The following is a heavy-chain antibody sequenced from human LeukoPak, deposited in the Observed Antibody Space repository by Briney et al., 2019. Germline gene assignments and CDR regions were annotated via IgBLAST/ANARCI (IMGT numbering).Heavy chain of an antibody. J-gene: IGHJ4*02. Sequence: ASVKVSCKASGYTLTDYYVHWVRHAPGQGLEWMGWINPNSGVTNYAQKFQGRVTLTRDTPISTAYMEVSRLRSDDTAVYYWARPHMTTVTLGDYWGEGSLVTVSS. CDR3: ARPHMTTVTLGDY. V-gene: IGHV1-2*02. CDR1: GYTLTDYY. CDR2: INPNSGVT. D-gene: IGHD4-11*01.